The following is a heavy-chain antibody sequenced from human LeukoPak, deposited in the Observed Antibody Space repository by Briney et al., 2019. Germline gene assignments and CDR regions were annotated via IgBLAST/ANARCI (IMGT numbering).Heavy chain of an antibody. CDR2: ISAYNGNT. Sequence: ASVKVSCKASGYTFTSYGISWVRQAPGQGLEWMGWISAYNGNTNYAQKLQGRVTMTTDTSTSTDYMELRSLRSDDTAVYYCARDGRCSGGSCYQYYYYGMDVWGQGTTVTVSS. CDR1: GYTFTSYG. D-gene: IGHD2-15*01. J-gene: IGHJ6*02. V-gene: IGHV1-18*01. CDR3: ARDGRCSGGSCYQYYYYGMDV.